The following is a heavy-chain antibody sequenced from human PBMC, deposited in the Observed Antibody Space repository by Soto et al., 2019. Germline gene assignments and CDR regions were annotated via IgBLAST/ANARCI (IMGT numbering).Heavy chain of an antibody. CDR1: GGSFSGYY. J-gene: IGHJ5*02. Sequence: PSETLSLTCAVYGGSFSGYYWSWIRQPPGKGLEWIGEINHSGSTNYNPSLKSRATISLDTSKNQFSLKLSSVTAADTAVYYCARQGPASILNTWFDPWGQGTLVTVSS. CDR2: INHSGST. D-gene: IGHD2-2*01. V-gene: IGHV4-34*01. CDR3: ARQGPASILNTWFDP.